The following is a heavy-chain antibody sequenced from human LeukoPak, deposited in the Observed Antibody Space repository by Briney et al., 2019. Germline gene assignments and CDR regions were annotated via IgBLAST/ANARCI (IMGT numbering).Heavy chain of an antibody. Sequence: ASVKVSCKASGYIFTGYYMHWVRQAPGQGLEWMGWINPNSGGTNYAQKFQGRVTMTRDTSISTAYMELSRLRSDDTAVYYCARDPLFPYYFDYWGQGTLVTVSS. J-gene: IGHJ4*02. CDR1: GYIFTGYY. CDR3: ARDPLFPYYFDY. CDR2: INPNSGGT. V-gene: IGHV1-2*02. D-gene: IGHD3-3*01.